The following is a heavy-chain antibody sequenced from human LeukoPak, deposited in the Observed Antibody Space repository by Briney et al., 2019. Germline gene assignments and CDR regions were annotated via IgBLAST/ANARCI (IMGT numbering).Heavy chain of an antibody. J-gene: IGHJ4*02. CDR3: ARRGRLWYSSGWYPYYFDY. D-gene: IGHD6-19*01. V-gene: IGHV4-34*01. CDR2: INHSGST. CDR1: GGSFSGYY. Sequence: SETLSLTCAVYGGSFSGYYWSWIRQPPGKGLGWIGEINHSGSTNYNPSLKSRVTISVDTSKNQFSLKLSSVTAADTAVYYCARRGRLWYSSGWYPYYFDYWGQGTLVTVSS.